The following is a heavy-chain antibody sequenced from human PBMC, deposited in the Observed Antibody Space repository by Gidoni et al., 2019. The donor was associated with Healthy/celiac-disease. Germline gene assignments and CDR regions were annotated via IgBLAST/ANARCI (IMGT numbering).Heavy chain of an antibody. CDR1: GFTFRSYG. Sequence: QVQLAESGGGVVTPGRALRISCAASGFTFRSYGMHWVRQATGKGLEWVAFSWYDGSNKFYADSVKRRFTISRDNSKNTLYLQMNSLRAEDTAVYYCARDLVGAFDIWGQGTMVTVSS. CDR2: SWYDGSNK. J-gene: IGHJ3*02. D-gene: IGHD2-15*01. V-gene: IGHV3-33*01. CDR3: ARDLVGAFDI.